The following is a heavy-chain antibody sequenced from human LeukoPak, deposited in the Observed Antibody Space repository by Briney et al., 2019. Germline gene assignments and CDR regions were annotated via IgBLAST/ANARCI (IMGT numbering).Heavy chain of an antibody. CDR2: IYYSGST. V-gene: IGHV4-31*03. J-gene: IGHJ5*02. CDR1: GGSISSGGYY. D-gene: IGHD2-2*02. Sequence: SQTLSLTCTVSGGSISSGGYYWSWIRQHPGKGLEWIGYIYYSGSTYYNPSLKSRVTISVGTSKNQFSLKLSSVTAADTAVYYCARAAAIRNWFDPWGQGTLVTVSS. CDR3: ARAAAIRNWFDP.